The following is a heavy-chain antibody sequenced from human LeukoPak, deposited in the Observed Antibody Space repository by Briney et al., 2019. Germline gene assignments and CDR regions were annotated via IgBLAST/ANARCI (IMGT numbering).Heavy chain of an antibody. CDR2: ISNSGSIM. J-gene: IGHJ4*02. D-gene: IGHD6-13*01. CDR1: GFTFNNYA. V-gene: IGHV3-48*03. Sequence: GGSLRLSCAASGFTFNNYAMIWVRQAPGKGLEWVSYISNSGSIMYYADSVKGRFTISRDNAKNSLYLQMNSLRAEDTAVYYCARDWRSSWSVFDYWGQGTLVTVSS. CDR3: ARDWRSSWSVFDY.